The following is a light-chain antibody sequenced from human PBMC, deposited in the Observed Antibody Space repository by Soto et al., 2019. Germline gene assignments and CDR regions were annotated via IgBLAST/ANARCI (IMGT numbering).Light chain of an antibody. CDR3: QQRSVWPWT. J-gene: IGKJ1*01. Sequence: EIVLTQSPATLSLSPGERATLSCRASQSVNNYLAWYQQKPGQAPRLLFYDTSDRASGIPARFSGSGSGTDFTLTISSLEPEDFAVFYCQQRSVWPWTFGQGTKVEIK. CDR1: QSVNNY. V-gene: IGKV3-11*01. CDR2: DTS.